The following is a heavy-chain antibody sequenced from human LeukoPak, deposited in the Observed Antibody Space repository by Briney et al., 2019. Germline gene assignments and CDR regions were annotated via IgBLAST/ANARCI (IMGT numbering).Heavy chain of an antibody. Sequence: ASVKVSCKVSGYTLTELSMHWVRQAPGKGLEWMGGFDPEDGETIYAQKFQGRVTMTEGTSTDTAYMELSSLRSEDTAVYYCARALVGTGKFDPWGQGTLVTVSS. J-gene: IGHJ5*02. D-gene: IGHD1-7*01. CDR1: GYTLTELS. CDR3: ARALVGTGKFDP. V-gene: IGHV1-24*01. CDR2: FDPEDGET.